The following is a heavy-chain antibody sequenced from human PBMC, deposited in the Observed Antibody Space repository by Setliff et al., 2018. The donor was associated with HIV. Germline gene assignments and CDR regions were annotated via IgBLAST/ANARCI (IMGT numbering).Heavy chain of an antibody. Sequence: SETLSLTCTVSGGSINSYYWSWIRQPAGKGLEWIGRIYTSGSANYNPSLKSRVTMSVDTSKSQFSLKLTSVTAADTAIYYCARHVVALGIVVLPAGALDFWGPGTLVTVS. CDR3: ARHVVALGIVVLPAGALDF. CDR1: GGSINSYY. D-gene: IGHD2-2*01. V-gene: IGHV4-4*07. CDR2: IYTSGSA. J-gene: IGHJ4*02.